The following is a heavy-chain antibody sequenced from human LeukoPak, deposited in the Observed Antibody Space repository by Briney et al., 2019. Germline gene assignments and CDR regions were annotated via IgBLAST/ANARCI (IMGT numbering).Heavy chain of an antibody. Sequence: ASVKVSCKASGYTFTSYYMHWVRRAPGQGLEWMGIINPSGGSTSYAQKFQGRVTMTRDTSTSTVYMELSSLRSEDTAVYYCARVLRTEEDADYWGQGTLVTVSS. CDR1: GYTFTSYY. D-gene: IGHD1-1*01. V-gene: IGHV1-46*01. J-gene: IGHJ4*02. CDR2: INPSGGST. CDR3: ARVLRTEEDADY.